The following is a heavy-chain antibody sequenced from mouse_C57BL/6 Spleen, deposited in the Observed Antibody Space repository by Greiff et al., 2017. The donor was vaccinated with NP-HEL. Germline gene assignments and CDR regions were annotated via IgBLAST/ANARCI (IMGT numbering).Heavy chain of an antibody. J-gene: IGHJ2*01. CDR1: GYTFTDYY. CDR3: ARRGPYYSNYAGYFDY. D-gene: IGHD2-5*01. V-gene: IGHV1-26*01. CDR2: INPNNGGT. Sequence: EVQLQQSGPELVKPGASVKISCKASGYTFTDYYMNWVKQSHGKSLEWIGDINPNNGGTSYNQKFKGKATLTVDKSSSTAYMELRSLTSEDSAVYYCARRGPYYSNYAGYFDYWGQGTTLTVSS.